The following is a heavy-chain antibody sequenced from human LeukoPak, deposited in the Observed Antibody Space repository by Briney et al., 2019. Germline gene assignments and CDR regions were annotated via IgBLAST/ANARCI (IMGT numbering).Heavy chain of an antibody. CDR3: ARDEGYRRPADY. V-gene: IGHV1-18*01. CDR1: GYTFTSYD. J-gene: IGHJ4*02. CDR2: MNPNSGNT. Sequence: ASVKVSCKASGYTFTSYDINWVRQATGQGLEWMGWMNPNSGNTNYAQKLQGRVTMTTDTSTSTAYMELRSLRSDDTAVYYCARDEGYRRPADYWGQGTLVTVSS. D-gene: IGHD5-12*01.